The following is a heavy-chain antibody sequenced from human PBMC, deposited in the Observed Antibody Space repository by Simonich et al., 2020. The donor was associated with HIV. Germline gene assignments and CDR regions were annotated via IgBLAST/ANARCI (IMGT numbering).Heavy chain of an antibody. CDR2: INPTGESK. CDR1: GYTFTNYY. CDR3: ALGGWEVLQTFDI. D-gene: IGHD1-26*01. J-gene: IGHJ3*02. Sequence: QVQLVQSGAEVKKPGAPVKVSCKASGYTFTNYYMHWVRQAPGQGLEWMGMINPTGESKIYAQKFQGRVTMTRDTSTSTVYMELSSLRSDDTAVYYCALGGWEVLQTFDIWGQGTMVTVSS. V-gene: IGHV1-46*01.